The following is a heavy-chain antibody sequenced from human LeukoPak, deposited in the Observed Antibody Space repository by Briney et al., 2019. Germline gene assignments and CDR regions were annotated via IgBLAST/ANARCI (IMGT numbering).Heavy chain of an antibody. V-gene: IGHV3-74*01. Sequence: PGGSLRLSCAASGFTFSSYWMHWVRQAPGKGLVWVSRINTDGSSTSYADSVKGRFTISRDNAKNTLYLKMKSLRAEDTAVYYCASSIRHYYDSSGYHDYWGQGTLVTVSS. J-gene: IGHJ4*02. CDR2: INTDGSST. CDR1: GFTFSSYW. D-gene: IGHD3-22*01. CDR3: ASSIRHYYDSSGYHDY.